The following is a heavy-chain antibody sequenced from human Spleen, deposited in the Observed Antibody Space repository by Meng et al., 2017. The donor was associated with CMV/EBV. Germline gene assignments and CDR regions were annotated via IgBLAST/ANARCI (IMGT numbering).Heavy chain of an antibody. CDR2: ISAYNGNT. D-gene: IGHD3-9*01. J-gene: IGHJ4*02. V-gene: IGHV1-18*01. CDR1: GYTFTSYG. Sequence: ASVKVSCXASGYTFTSYGXSWMRQAPGQGLXXMGWISAYNGNTNYAXNLQGRVTMTTDTSTSTAYMELRSLSSDDTAGYYCVRSLRYFDFFDYWGQGTLVTVSS. CDR3: VRSLRYFDFFDY.